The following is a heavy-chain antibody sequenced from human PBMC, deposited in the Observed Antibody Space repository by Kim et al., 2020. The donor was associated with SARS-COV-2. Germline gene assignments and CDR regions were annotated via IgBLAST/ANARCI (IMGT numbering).Heavy chain of an antibody. CDR3: AKAEGHYFGGYIVDV. V-gene: IGHV3-23*02. J-gene: IGHJ6*02. D-gene: IGHD3-22*01. Sequence: GDSVRGRFTISRDNSKNPLFLQLKSLRADDTAVYYCAKAEGHYFGGYIVDVWGQGTTVTVAS.